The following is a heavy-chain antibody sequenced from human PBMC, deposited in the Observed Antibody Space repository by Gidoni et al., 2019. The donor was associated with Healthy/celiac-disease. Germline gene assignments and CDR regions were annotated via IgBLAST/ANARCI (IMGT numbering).Heavy chain of an antibody. CDR1: GGSISSYY. Sequence: QVQLQESGPGLVQPSETLSLTCTVSGGSISSYYWSWIRQPPGKGLEWIGYIYYSGSTNYNPSLKSRVTISVDTSKNQFSLKLSSVTAADTAVYYCARAGYDFWSGPNWFDPWGQGTLVTVSS. CDR3: ARAGYDFWSGPNWFDP. D-gene: IGHD3-3*01. J-gene: IGHJ5*02. CDR2: IYYSGST. V-gene: IGHV4-59*01.